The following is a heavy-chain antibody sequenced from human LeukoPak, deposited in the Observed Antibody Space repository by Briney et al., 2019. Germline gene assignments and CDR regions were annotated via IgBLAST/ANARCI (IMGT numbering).Heavy chain of an antibody. CDR3: ARDGIQLWLRCFDY. J-gene: IGHJ4*02. Sequence: GASVKVSCKASGYTFTSYGISWVRQAPGQGLEWMGWISAYNGNTNYAQKFQGRVTMTRDTSTSTVYMELSSLRSEDTAVYYCARDGIQLWLRCFDYWGQGTLVTVSS. CDR1: GYTFTSYG. CDR2: ISAYNGNT. V-gene: IGHV1-18*01. D-gene: IGHD5-18*01.